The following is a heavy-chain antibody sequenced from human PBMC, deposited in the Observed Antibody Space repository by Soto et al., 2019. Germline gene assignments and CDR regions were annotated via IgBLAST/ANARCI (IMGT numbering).Heavy chain of an antibody. CDR1: GGSISSGGYY. J-gene: IGHJ4*02. V-gene: IGHV4-31*03. CDR3: ARVFDYDSRGYKAFDY. D-gene: IGHD3-22*01. CDR2: IYYSGST. Sequence: SETLSLTCTVSGGSISSGGYYWSWIRQHPGKGLEWIGYIYYSGSTYYNPSLKSRVTISVDTSKNQFSLKLSSVTAADTAVYYCARVFDYDSRGYKAFDYWGQGTLVTVSS.